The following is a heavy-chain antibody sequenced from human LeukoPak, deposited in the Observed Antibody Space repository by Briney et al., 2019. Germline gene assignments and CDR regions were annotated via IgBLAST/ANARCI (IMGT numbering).Heavy chain of an antibody. CDR1: GGSFSCYY. V-gene: IGHV4-34*01. D-gene: IGHD6-19*01. Sequence: KTSETLSLTCSVYGGSFSCYYWSWIRQPPGKVLEWIGEINHSGITNYNPSLKSRVTISVDTSKNQFSLKLSSVTAADTAVYYCATTGYSSGWYLGYWGQGTMVTVSS. J-gene: IGHJ4*02. CDR2: INHSGIT. CDR3: ATTGYSSGWYLGY.